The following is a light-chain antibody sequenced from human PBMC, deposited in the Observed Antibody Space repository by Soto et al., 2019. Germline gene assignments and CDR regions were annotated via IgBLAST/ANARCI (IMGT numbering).Light chain of an antibody. J-gene: IGKJ2*01. CDR2: GAS. Sequence: ENVLTQSPGNLSLSPGERATLSCRASQSVSNSYLAWYQQKPGQTPRLLIYGASSRATGIPDRFSGSGSGTDFTLIISRLELEDFAVYYCLQYGGSQYTFGQGTKLEIK. CDR1: QSVSNSY. CDR3: LQYGGSQYT. V-gene: IGKV3-20*01.